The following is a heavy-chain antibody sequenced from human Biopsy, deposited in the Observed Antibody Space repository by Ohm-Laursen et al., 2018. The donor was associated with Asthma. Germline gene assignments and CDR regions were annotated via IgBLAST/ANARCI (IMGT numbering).Heavy chain of an antibody. Sequence: SLRLSCAASGFSFNSYGMHWVRQAPGKGLEWVALLSSDGANEYYADSVKGRFTISRDNSKNTLYLQMNSLRAEDTAVYYCARDPAGYYYFDYWGQGTLVTVSS. J-gene: IGHJ4*02. V-gene: IGHV3-30*03. CDR2: LSSDGANE. CDR3: ARDPAGYYYFDY. D-gene: IGHD3-22*01. CDR1: GFSFNSYG.